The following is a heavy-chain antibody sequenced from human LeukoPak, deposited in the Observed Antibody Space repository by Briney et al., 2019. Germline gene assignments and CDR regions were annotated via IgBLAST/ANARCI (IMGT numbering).Heavy chain of an antibody. D-gene: IGHD1-26*01. V-gene: IGHV3-23*01. Sequence: GGSLRLSCAASGFNFYTFAMSWVRQAPGMGLEWVSAITSGGSTYYADSVKGRFTISRDNSKNTLYLQMSSLTAEDTAVYYCAKGEVGVTPSDYWGQGTLVTVPS. CDR2: ITSGGST. J-gene: IGHJ4*02. CDR1: GFNFYTFA. CDR3: AKGEVGVTPSDY.